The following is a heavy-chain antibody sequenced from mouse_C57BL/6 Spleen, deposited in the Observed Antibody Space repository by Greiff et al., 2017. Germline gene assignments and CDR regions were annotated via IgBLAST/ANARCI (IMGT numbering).Heavy chain of an antibody. CDR2: IDPSDSYT. CDR1: GYTFTSYW. D-gene: IGHD1-1*01. CDR3: ARRGITTPWYFDV. V-gene: IGHV1-59*01. Sequence: QVQLQQPGAELVRPGTSVKLSCKASGYTFTSYWMPWVKQRPGQGLEWIGVIDPSDSYTNYNQKLKGKATLTVDTSSSTAYMQLSRLTSEDSAVYYCARRGITTPWYFDVWGTGTTVTVSS. J-gene: IGHJ1*03.